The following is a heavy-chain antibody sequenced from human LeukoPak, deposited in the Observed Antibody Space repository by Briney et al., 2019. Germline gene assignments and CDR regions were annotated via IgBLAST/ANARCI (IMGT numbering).Heavy chain of an antibody. J-gene: IGHJ4*02. V-gene: IGHV3-20*04. D-gene: IGHD5-18*01. CDR2: INWNGGST. CDR3: ARDTPGYSYGPSKFDY. CDR1: GFPFDDYG. Sequence: PGGSLRLSCTASGFPFDDYGMSWVRQAPGKGLEWVSGINWNGGSTGYADSVKGRFTISRDNAKNSLYLQMNSLRAEDTALYYCARDTPGYSYGPSKFDYWGQGTLVTVSS.